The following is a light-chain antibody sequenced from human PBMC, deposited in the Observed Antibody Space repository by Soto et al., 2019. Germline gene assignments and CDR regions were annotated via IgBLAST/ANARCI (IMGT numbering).Light chain of an antibody. CDR2: GNS. V-gene: IGLV1-40*01. J-gene: IGLJ2*01. CDR3: QSYDSSLSGVV. CDR1: SSNIGAGYD. Sequence: QSVLTQPPSVSGAPGQRVTISCTGSSSNIGAGYDVHWYQQLPGTAPKLLMYGNSNRPSGVPDRFSGSKSCTSASLAITGLQAEDEADYYCQSYDSSLSGVVFGGGTKLTVL.